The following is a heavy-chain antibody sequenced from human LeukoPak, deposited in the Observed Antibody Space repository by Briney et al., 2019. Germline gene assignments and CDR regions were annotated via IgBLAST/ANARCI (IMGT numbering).Heavy chain of an antibody. CDR2: IRYDVTNK. D-gene: IGHD2-2*01. Sequence: GGSLRLSCAPSRFTFSFYGIDWVRQVPGKGLEWVAFIRYDVTNKYYADSLKGRFTISRDNSRNSVYLQMNSLTTDDTAVYYCAKIEGKYQLANLPHSWGQGTLVTVSS. V-gene: IGHV3-30*02. CDR1: RFTFSFYG. J-gene: IGHJ4*02. CDR3: AKIEGKYQLANLPHS.